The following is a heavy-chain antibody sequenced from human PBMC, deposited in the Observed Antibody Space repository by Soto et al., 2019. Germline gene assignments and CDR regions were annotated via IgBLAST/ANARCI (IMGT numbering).Heavy chain of an antibody. D-gene: IGHD6-19*01. J-gene: IGHJ5*02. CDR2: IIPIFGTA. Sequence: SVKVSCKASGGTFSRYAISWVRQATGQGLEWMGGIIPIFGTANYAQKFQGRVTITADESTSTAYMELRSLRSDDTAVYYFARDQAAVADFLSWFDPWGQGTLVTVSS. CDR1: GGTFSRYA. CDR3: ARDQAAVADFLSWFDP. V-gene: IGHV1-69*13.